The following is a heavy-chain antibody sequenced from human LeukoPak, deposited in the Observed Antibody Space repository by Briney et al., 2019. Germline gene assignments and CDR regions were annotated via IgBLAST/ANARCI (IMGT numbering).Heavy chain of an antibody. CDR2: IKQDGSQK. CDR1: GFTFSNAW. V-gene: IGHV3-7*01. CDR3: AKGYIIAGRQWYLDL. J-gene: IGHJ2*01. D-gene: IGHD6-13*01. Sequence: GGSLRLSCAASGFTFSNAWMSWVRQAPEKGLEWVANIKQDGSQKYYVDSVKGRFTISRDNAKNSLYLQMNSLRAEDTAVYYCAKGYIIAGRQWYLDLWGRGTLVGVSS.